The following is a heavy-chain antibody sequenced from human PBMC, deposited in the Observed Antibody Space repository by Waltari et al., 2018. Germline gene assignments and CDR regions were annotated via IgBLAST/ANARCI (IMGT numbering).Heavy chain of an antibody. CDR1: GFLYNDYW. CDR2: IKSDGTNI. Sequence: EVQLVESGGGLVQPGGSLRLSCAVSGFLYNDYWMDWVRQAPGQGLVWVDRIKSDGTNIKYGETVRGRFTISRDSAKNTFYLQMNSLRAEDTAVYYCTRNPGYWGQGTLVTVAS. D-gene: IGHD2-15*01. CDR3: TRNPGY. J-gene: IGHJ4*02. V-gene: IGHV3-74*03.